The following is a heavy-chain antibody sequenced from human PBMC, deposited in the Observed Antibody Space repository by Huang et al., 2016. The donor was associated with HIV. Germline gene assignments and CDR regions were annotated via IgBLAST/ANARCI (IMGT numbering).Heavy chain of an antibody. D-gene: IGHD6-13*01. CDR1: GGSISSYY. CDR2: MQYSGST. V-gene: IGHV4-59*01. J-gene: IGHJ6*02. CDR3: ARGGPYSRDYYYYVMDV. Sequence: QVQLQESGPGLVKPSETLSLTCTVSGGSISSYYWSWIRQPPGKGLEWIGYMQYSGSTNYNPPLQSRVTTSVDTSKNQFFLKLSAVTAADTAVYYCARGGPYSRDYYYYVMDVWGQGTTVTVSS.